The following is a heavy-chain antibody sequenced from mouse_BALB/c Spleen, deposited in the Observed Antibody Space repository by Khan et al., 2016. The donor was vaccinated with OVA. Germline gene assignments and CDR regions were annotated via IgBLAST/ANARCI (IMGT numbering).Heavy chain of an antibody. V-gene: IGHV2-6-1*01. D-gene: IGHD2-10*01. CDR1: GFSLTNYG. J-gene: IGHJ4*01. CDR2: IWSDGSK. CDR3: ARQPYYHYNVMDY. Sequence: QVQLKESGPGLVAPSQSLSITCTISGFSLTNYGVHWVRQPPGKGLEWLVVIWSDGSKTYNSDLKSRLTITKDNSKSQVFLKMNSLQTDYTAIYFCARQPYYHYNVMDYWGQGTSVTVSS.